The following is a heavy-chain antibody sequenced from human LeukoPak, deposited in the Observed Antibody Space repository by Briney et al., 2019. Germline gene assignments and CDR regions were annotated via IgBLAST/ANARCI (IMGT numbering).Heavy chain of an antibody. CDR3: ARITDRTIFGEIMHGFDI. CDR2: IYNSGYT. Sequence: GSLRLSCAASGFTFSSYAMSWVRQPPGKGLEWIGSIYNSGYTYYNPSLKSRVTMSVDTSKNQFSLKLSSVTAADTAVYYCARITDRTIFGEIMHGFDIWGQGTPVTVSS. J-gene: IGHJ3*02. V-gene: IGHV4-38-2*01. D-gene: IGHD3-3*01. CDR1: GFTFSSYA.